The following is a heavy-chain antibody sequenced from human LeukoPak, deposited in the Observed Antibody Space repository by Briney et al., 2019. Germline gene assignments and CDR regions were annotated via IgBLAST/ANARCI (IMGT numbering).Heavy chain of an antibody. CDR3: ARALDGSWDY. J-gene: IGHJ4*02. Sequence: SETLSLACIVSGTSMSGYYWTWIRQPPGKGLEWIGHTFSSGATTYNPSLKSRVTISVDTSKNQFSLKLSSVTAADTAVYYCARALDGSWDYWGQGTLVTVSS. CDR1: GTSMSGYY. V-gene: IGHV4-59*01. D-gene: IGHD1-1*01. CDR2: TFSSGAT.